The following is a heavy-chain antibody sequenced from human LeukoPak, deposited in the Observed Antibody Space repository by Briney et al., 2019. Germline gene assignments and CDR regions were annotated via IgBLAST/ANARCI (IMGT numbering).Heavy chain of an antibody. V-gene: IGHV3-7*03. CDR1: GFPFYSYW. J-gene: IGHJ4*02. Sequence: PGGSLRLSCTASGFPFYSYWMTWVRQTPGKGLEWVANIRHDGSTKYYVDSVKGRFPISRDNAMNSLYLQMDSLRVEDTAIYYCARSVPYGTTWYGRSDCWGQGTQVTVSS. CDR3: ARSVPYGTTWYGRSDC. CDR2: IRHDGSTK. D-gene: IGHD6-13*01.